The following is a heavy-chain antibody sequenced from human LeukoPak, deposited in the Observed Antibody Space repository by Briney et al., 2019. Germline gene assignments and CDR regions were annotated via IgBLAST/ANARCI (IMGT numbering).Heavy chain of an antibody. CDR3: AREAGHTAMDYYFDY. CDR2: INPNSGGT. J-gene: IGHJ4*02. Sequence: ASVKVSCKASVYTFTGYCMHWVRQAPGQGLEWMGWINPNSGGTNYAQKFQGRVTMTRDTSISTAYMELSRLRSDDTAVYYCAREAGHTAMDYYFDYRGQGTLVTVSS. V-gene: IGHV1-2*02. CDR1: VYTFTGYC. D-gene: IGHD5-18*01.